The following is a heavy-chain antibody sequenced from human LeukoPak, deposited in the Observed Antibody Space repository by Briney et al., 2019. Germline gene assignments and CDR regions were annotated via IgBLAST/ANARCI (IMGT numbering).Heavy chain of an antibody. V-gene: IGHV1-2*02. CDR3: ARSSGWKYNIDY. J-gene: IGHJ4*02. CDR1: EYTFTGYY. CDR2: INPNSGGT. Sequence: GASVKVSCKASEYTFTGYYMHWVRQAPGQGLEWMGWINPNSGGTNYAQKFQGRVTMTRDTSISTAYMELSRLRSDDTAMYYCARSSGWKYNIDYWGQGTLVTVSS. D-gene: IGHD6-19*01.